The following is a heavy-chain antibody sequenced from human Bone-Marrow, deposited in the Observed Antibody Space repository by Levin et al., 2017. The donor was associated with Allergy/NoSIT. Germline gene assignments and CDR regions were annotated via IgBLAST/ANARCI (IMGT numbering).Heavy chain of an antibody. CDR3: AKNNFREKYHGMDV. J-gene: IGHJ6*02. Sequence: GKGGEGFTGISWNSGNIDYAESVKGRFTISRDNGKNSLYLQMNSLRAGDTALYFCAKNNFREKYHGMDVWGPGTTVIVSS. V-gene: IGHV3-9*01. CDR2: ISWNSGNI.